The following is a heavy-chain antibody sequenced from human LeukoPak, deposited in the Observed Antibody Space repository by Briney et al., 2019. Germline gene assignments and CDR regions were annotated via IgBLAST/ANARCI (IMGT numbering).Heavy chain of an antibody. CDR1: GGSFSGYY. Sequence: PSETLSLTCAVYGGSFSGYYWSWIRQPPGKGLEWIGEINHSGSTNYNPSLKSRVTISVDTSKNQFSLKLSSVTAADTAVYYCARGSRVLRFSNWFDPWGQGTLVTVSS. CDR2: INHSGST. V-gene: IGHV4-34*01. D-gene: IGHD3-3*01. J-gene: IGHJ5*02. CDR3: ARGSRVLRFSNWFDP.